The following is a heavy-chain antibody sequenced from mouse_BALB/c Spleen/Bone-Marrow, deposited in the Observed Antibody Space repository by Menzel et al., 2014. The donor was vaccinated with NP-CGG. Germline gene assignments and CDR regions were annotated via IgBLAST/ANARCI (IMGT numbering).Heavy chain of an antibody. Sequence: EVQVVESGGGLVKPGGSLKLSCAASGFAFSSYDMSWVRQTPEKRMEGVAYISSGGGNTYYPDTVKGRFTISRDNAKNTLYLQMSSLKSEDTAMYYCARHGSGYDWGQGTTLTVSS. V-gene: IGHV5-12-1*01. CDR3: ARHGSGYD. D-gene: IGHD3-1*01. CDR1: GFAFSSYD. CDR2: ISSGGGNT. J-gene: IGHJ2*01.